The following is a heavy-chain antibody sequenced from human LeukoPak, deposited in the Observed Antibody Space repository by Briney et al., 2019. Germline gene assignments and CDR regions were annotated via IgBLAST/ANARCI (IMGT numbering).Heavy chain of an antibody. CDR2: INPNSGGT. J-gene: IGHJ3*02. Sequence: ASVKVSCKASGYSFTGYYMHWVRQAPGQGLEWMGWINPNSGGTNYAQKFQGRVTMTRDTSISTAYMELSRLRSDDTAVYYCARGRELVVDAFDIWGQGTMVTVSS. CDR3: ARGRELVVDAFDI. D-gene: IGHD1-26*01. CDR1: GYSFTGYY. V-gene: IGHV1-2*02.